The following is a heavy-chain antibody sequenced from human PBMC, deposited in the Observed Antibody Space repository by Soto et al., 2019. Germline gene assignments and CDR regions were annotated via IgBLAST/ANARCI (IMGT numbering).Heavy chain of an antibody. D-gene: IGHD1-26*01. CDR3: AKGGARGSYYYYLFDY. Sequence: GGSLRLSCAASGFTFSSYGMHWVRQAPGKGLEWVAVISYDGSNKYYADSVKGRFTISRDNSKNTLYLQMNSLRAEDTAMYYCAKGGARGSYYYYLFDYWGQGTLVTVSS. CDR2: ISYDGSNK. J-gene: IGHJ4*02. CDR1: GFTFSSYG. V-gene: IGHV3-30*18.